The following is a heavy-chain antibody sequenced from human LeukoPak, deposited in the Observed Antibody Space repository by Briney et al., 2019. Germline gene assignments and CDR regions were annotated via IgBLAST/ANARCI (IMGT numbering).Heavy chain of an antibody. V-gene: IGHV4-4*01. D-gene: IGHD3-16*02. CDR3: ARHGDYVWGSYRYRGDWFDP. Sequence: PSGTLSLTCAVSGGSISSTNWWSWVRQPPGKGLEWIGEISHSGSTNYNPSLKSRVTISVDKSKNQFSLKLSSVTAADTAVYCCARHGDYVWGSYRYRGDWFDPWGQGTLVTVSS. J-gene: IGHJ5*02. CDR1: GGSISSTNW. CDR2: ISHSGST.